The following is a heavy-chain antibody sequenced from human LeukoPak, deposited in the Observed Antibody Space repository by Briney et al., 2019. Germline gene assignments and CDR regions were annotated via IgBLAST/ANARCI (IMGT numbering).Heavy chain of an antibody. CDR3: AGLGGTVTWDY. CDR2: IGAISTM. J-gene: IGHJ4*02. Sequence: GGSMRLSCVGSGFRLIDYNMNWVRQSPGKGLEWLGCIGAISTMLHYADSVKGRFTISRDNAKNSLYLQMNGLRVEDTAVYYCAGLGGTVTWDYWGQGTLVTVSS. V-gene: IGHV3-69-1*01. D-gene: IGHD4-17*01. CDR1: GFRLIDYN.